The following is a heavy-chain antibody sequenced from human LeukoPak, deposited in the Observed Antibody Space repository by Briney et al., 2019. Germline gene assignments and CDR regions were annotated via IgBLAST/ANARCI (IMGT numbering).Heavy chain of an antibody. V-gene: IGHV3-53*01. CDR1: GFTVSNNY. J-gene: IGHJ4*02. Sequence: GGSLRLSCAVSGFTVSNNYMSWVRQRPGKGLEWVSGTRGGGGTYYADSVEGRFTISRDNSKNTVYLQMHRLRVEDTAIYYCARALGSGWSASHWGQGTQVTVSS. CDR2: TRGGGGT. CDR3: ARALGSGWSASH. D-gene: IGHD6-19*01.